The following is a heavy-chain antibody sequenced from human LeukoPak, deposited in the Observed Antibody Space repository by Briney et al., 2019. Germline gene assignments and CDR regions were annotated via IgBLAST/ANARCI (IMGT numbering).Heavy chain of an antibody. CDR3: ARVLEPYSLDY. V-gene: IGHV5-51*01. Sequence: GEALKISCKGSGSSFTSYWIGWVRQMPGKGLEWMGIIYPGESDTRYSPSFQGQVTISADKSISTAYLQWSSLKASDTAMYYCARVLEPYSLDYWGQGTLVTVSS. D-gene: IGHD2-21*01. J-gene: IGHJ4*02. CDR2: IYPGESDT. CDR1: GSSFTSYW.